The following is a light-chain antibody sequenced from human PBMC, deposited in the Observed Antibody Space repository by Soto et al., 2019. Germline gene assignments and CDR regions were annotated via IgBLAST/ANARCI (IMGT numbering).Light chain of an antibody. J-gene: IGLJ1*01. V-gene: IGLV2-14*01. CDR2: DVT. CDR3: NSYTTSHTLV. CDR1: NNEVGGYNY. Sequence: QSALTQPASVSGSPGQSITISCTGNNNEVGGYNYVSWYQQHPGKAPKLMIYDVTNRPSGVFYRFSGSKSGNTASLTISGLQAEDEADYYCNSYTTSHTLVFGSGTKVTVL.